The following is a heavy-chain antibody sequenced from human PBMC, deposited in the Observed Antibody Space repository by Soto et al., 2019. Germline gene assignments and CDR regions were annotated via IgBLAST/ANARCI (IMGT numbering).Heavy chain of an antibody. J-gene: IGHJ3*02. Sequence: PGGSLRLSCAASGFTFSSYAMSWVRQAPGKGLEWVSSISSSGSSTYYADSVKGRFTMSRDNAKNSLYLQMNSLRGEDTAVYYCAREGSDDTFDIWGQGTMVTVSS. CDR2: ISSSGSST. D-gene: IGHD1-26*01. CDR1: GFTFSSYA. CDR3: AREGSDDTFDI. V-gene: IGHV3-48*01.